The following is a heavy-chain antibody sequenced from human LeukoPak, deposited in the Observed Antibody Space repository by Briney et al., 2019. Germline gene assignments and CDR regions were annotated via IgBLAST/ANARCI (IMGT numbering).Heavy chain of an antibody. CDR1: GFTFSSYW. D-gene: IGHD2-15*01. V-gene: IGHV3-23*01. CDR3: AKQLGYCSDGSCYFPY. J-gene: IGHJ4*02. Sequence: GGSLRLSCAASGFTFSSYWMSWVRQAPGKGLEWVSAISNNGGYTYYADSVQGRFTISRDNSKSTLCLQMNSLRAEDTAVYYCAKQLGYCSDGSCYFPYWGQGTLVTVSS. CDR2: ISNNGGYT.